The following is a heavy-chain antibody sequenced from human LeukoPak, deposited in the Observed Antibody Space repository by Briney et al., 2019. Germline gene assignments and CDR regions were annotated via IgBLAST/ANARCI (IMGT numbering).Heavy chain of an antibody. J-gene: IGHJ4*02. V-gene: IGHV4-61*09. CDR1: GDSISRGNYY. D-gene: IGHD6-6*01. CDR2: IYTSGST. CDR3: ARSIAVRWRNYFDY. Sequence: PSETLSLTCTVSGDSISRGNYYWSWIRQPAGKGLEWIGHIYTSGSTNYNPSLKSRVTISVDTSKNQFSLKLRSVTAADTAVYYCARSIAVRWRNYFDYWGQGTLVNVSS.